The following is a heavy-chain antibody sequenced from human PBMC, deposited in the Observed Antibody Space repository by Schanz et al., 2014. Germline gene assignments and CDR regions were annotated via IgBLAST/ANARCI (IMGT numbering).Heavy chain of an antibody. J-gene: IGHJ5*02. CDR2: VYNNGRT. V-gene: IGHV4-59*01. CDR3: ARDNRFDP. CDR1: GSINSYY. Sequence: QVQLQESGPGLVKPSETLSLNCRISGSINSYYWSWIRQPPGKGLEWIGYVYNNGRTYYNPSLKSRVAISVDTSKNQFSLRLTSVTAADTAVYYCARDNRFDPWGEGTLVTVSS.